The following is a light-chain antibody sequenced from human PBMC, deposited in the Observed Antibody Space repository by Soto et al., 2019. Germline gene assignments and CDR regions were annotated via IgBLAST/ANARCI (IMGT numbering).Light chain of an antibody. CDR2: EVS. CDR1: SRDVGGYPY. CDR3: TSYAGANTLV. V-gene: IGLV2-8*01. J-gene: IGLJ2*01. Sequence: QSALTQPPSASGSPGQSVTISCTGTSRDVGGYPYVSWYQQHPGKAPKLIIFEVSERPSGVPDRFSGSKSGNTASLTVSGLQAEDEADYYCTSYAGANTLVFGGGTKVTVL.